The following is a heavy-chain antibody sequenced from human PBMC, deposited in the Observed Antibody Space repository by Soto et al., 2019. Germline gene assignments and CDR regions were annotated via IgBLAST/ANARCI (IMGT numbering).Heavy chain of an antibody. J-gene: IGHJ3*02. Sequence: QVQLVESGGGVVQPGRSLRLSCTASGSGFSALAMHWIRQPPGKGLEWVAVVFNDESTISYADSVKGRFTISRDNSRNTLYLQMNSLKTEDTAVYYCARESTAHYYDSSGYYFTDAFDIWGQGTMVTVSS. CDR2: VFNDESTI. V-gene: IGHV3-30-3*01. D-gene: IGHD3-22*01. CDR3: ARESTAHYYDSSGYYFTDAFDI. CDR1: GSGFSALA.